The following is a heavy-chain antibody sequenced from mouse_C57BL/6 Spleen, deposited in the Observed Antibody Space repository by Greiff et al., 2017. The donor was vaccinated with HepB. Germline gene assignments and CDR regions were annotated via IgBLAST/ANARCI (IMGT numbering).Heavy chain of an antibody. CDR1: GYAFSSSW. J-gene: IGHJ1*03. Sequence: VHLVESGPELVKPGASVKISCKASGYAFSSSWMNWVKQRPGKGLEWIGRIYPGDGDTNYNGKFKGKAALTADKSSSTAYMQLSSLTSEDSAVYFCARSEWYLDVWGTGTTVTVSS. CDR3: ARSEWYLDV. CDR2: IYPGDGDT. V-gene: IGHV1-82*01.